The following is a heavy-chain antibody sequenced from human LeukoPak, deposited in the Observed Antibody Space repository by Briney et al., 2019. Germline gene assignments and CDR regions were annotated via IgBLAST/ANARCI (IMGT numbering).Heavy chain of an antibody. J-gene: IGHJ4*02. V-gene: IGHV4-34*01. CDR2: IYHSGGA. CDR1: GFTFGDYA. CDR3: ARHGSYCFDS. Sequence: LRLSCTASGFTFGDYAMSWVRQAPGKGLEWIGQIYHSGGANYNPSLRSRVTISIDTSKNQLSLRLSSVTAADTAVYYCARHGSYCFDSWGQGTLVTVSS. D-gene: IGHD3-10*01.